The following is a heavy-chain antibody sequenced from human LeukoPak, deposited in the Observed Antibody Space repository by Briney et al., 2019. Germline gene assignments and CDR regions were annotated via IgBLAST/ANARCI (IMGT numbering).Heavy chain of an antibody. CDR2: IYNSGNT. J-gene: IGHJ4*02. V-gene: IGHV4-59*01. CDR1: GGSISSYY. CDR3: ARSFGGNSPPLY. D-gene: IGHD4-23*01. Sequence: SETLSLTCTVSGGSISSYYWSWIRQPPGKGLEWIGYIYNSGNTNYNPSLKSRVTISIDTSQNQFSLNLSSVTAADTAVYYCARSFGGNSPPLYWGQGTLVTVSS.